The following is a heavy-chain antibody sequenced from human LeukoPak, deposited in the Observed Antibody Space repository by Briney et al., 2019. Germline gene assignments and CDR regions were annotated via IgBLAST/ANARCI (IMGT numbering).Heavy chain of an antibody. CDR1: GFTVSSNY. D-gene: IGHD6-19*01. Sequence: GGSLRLSCAASGFTVSSNYMSWVRQAPGKGLEWVSVIYSGGSTHYADSVKGRFTISRDNSKNTLYLQMNSLRAEDTAVYYCAKSGWHGDNYFDYWVQGTLVTVSS. CDR2: IYSGGST. CDR3: AKSGWHGDNYFDY. J-gene: IGHJ4*02. V-gene: IGHV3-53*01.